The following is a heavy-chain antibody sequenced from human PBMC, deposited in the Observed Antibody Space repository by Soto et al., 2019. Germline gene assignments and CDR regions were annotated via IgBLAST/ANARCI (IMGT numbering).Heavy chain of an antibody. CDR3: ARHLTREGDYYDRSGYYRDN. J-gene: IGHJ4*02. CDR2: INPSDDAT. V-gene: IGHV1-46*01. CDR1: GYTFTRYY. D-gene: IGHD3-22*01. Sequence: ASVKVSCKASGYTFTRYYMHWVRQAPGQGLEWMGIINPSDDATSYAEKFQGRLTMTKDTSTSTVYMEMSSLRSEYTAVYYCARHLTREGDYYDRSGYYRDNWVQGTWGTVS.